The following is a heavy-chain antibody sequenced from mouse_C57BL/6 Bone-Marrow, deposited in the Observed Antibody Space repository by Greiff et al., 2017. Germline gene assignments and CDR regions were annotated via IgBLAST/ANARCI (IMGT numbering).Heavy chain of an antibody. CDR3: ARYPITTVPYFDV. Sequence: QVQLQQPGAELVKPGASVKLSCKASGYTFTSYWMHWVKQRPGRGLEWIGRIDPNSGGTKYNEKFKSKATLTVDKPSSTAYMQLSSLTSEDPAVYYCARYPITTVPYFDVWGTGTTVTVSS. CDR2: IDPNSGGT. CDR1: GYTFTSYW. J-gene: IGHJ1*03. V-gene: IGHV1-72*01. D-gene: IGHD1-1*01.